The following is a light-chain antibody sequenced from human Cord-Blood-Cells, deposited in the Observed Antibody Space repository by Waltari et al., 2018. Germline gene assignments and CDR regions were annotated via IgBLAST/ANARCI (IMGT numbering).Light chain of an antibody. CDR3: SSYAGSNNYV. CDR1: SSDVGGSNH. J-gene: IGLJ1*01. CDR2: EVS. V-gene: IGLV2-8*01. Sequence: QSALTQPPSASGSPGQSVTISCTGTSSDVGGSNHVSWYQQHPGNAPKLMIYEVSKRPSGVPDRFSGSKSGNTASLTVSGLQAEDEADYYCSSYAGSNNYVFGTGTKVTVL.